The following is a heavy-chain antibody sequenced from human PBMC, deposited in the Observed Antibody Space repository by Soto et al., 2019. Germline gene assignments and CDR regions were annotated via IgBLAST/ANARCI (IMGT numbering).Heavy chain of an antibody. D-gene: IGHD6-19*01. CDR1: GYTFTSYG. Sequence: ASVKVSCKASGYTFTSYGISWVRQAPGQGLEWMGWISAYNGNTNYAQKLQGRVTMTTDTSTSTAYMELRSLRSDDTAVYYCARDQRKKQWLEDYYYYYGMDVWGQGTTVTVSS. CDR2: ISAYNGNT. CDR3: ARDQRKKQWLEDYYYYYGMDV. V-gene: IGHV1-18*04. J-gene: IGHJ6*02.